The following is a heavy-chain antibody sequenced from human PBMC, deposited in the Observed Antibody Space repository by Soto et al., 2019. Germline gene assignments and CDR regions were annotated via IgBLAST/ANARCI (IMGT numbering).Heavy chain of an antibody. D-gene: IGHD2-15*01. CDR3: AKPRAPYCSGGSCYPNYGMDV. Sequence: GGSLRLSCAASGFTFSSYAMICVRQAPVKGLEWVSAISGSGGSAYYADSVKGRFTISRDNSKNTLYLQMNSLRAEDTAVYYCAKPRAPYCSGGSCYPNYGMDVWGQGTTVTVSS. CDR1: GFTFSSYA. CDR2: ISGSGGSA. V-gene: IGHV3-23*01. J-gene: IGHJ6*02.